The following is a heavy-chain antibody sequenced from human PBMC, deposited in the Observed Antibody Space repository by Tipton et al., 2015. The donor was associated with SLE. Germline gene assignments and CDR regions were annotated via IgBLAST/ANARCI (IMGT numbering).Heavy chain of an antibody. CDR3: ASGKLSYRGGDN. CDR2: TSHSGRS. V-gene: IGHV4-34*01. D-gene: IGHD3-16*02. J-gene: IGHJ4*02. Sequence: LRLSCAVYGGSLSDYFWTWIRQPPGKGLEWIGQTSHSGRSIYNPSLRSRVTISVDTSKMQFSLRLNSVTAADTAVYYCASGKLSYRGGDNWGQGTLVTVSS. CDR1: GGSLSDYF.